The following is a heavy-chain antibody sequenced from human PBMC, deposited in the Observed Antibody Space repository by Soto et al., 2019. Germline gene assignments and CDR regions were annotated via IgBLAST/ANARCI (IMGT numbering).Heavy chain of an antibody. Sequence: QVQLVESGGGVVQPGRSLRLSCAASGCTFSSYGMHWVRQAPGKGLEWVAVISYDGSNKYYADSVKGRFTISRDNSKNTLYLQMNSLRAEDTAVYYCAKGPHLWGRGTLVTVSS. J-gene: IGHJ2*01. CDR2: ISYDGSNK. CDR1: GCTFSSYG. CDR3: AKGPHL. V-gene: IGHV3-30*18.